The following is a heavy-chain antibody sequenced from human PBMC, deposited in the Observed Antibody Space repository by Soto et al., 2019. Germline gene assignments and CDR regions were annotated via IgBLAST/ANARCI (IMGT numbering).Heavy chain of an antibody. Sequence: QVQLVESGGGLVKPGGALRLSCEASGFTFSDYYMSGIRQAPGKGLEWVSYISSSGSTIYYADSVKGRFTISRDNAKDSLNLQMNSLRAEDTAVYYCARDYSSSRYYGMDVWGQGPTVTVSS. CDR2: ISSSGSTI. D-gene: IGHD6-6*01. CDR3: ARDYSSSRYYGMDV. J-gene: IGHJ6*02. V-gene: IGHV3-11*01. CDR1: GFTFSDYY.